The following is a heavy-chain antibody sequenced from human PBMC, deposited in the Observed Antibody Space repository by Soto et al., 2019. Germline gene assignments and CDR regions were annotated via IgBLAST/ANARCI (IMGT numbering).Heavy chain of an antibody. V-gene: IGHV1-2*02. CDR1: GYPFTGYY. Sequence: ASAKVSCKDSGYPFTGYYMHWVRQAPGQGLEWMGWINHNSGGTNYAQKFQGRVTMTRDTSXSTAYMELSRLRSDDTAVYYCGRSGLVHDVVYWGQGAVVTVSS. J-gene: IGHJ4*02. CDR2: INHNSGGT. CDR3: GRSGLVHDVVY. D-gene: IGHD5-12*01.